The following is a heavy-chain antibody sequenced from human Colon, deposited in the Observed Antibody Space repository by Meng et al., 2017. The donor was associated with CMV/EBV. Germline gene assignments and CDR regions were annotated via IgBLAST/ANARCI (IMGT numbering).Heavy chain of an antibody. CDR2: IHGDDTE. V-gene: IGHV2-5*02. CDR3: VHRYSSSSGEVS. J-gene: IGHJ5*02. CDR1: GFSITNKLNS. D-gene: IGHD6-6*01. Sequence: ITLKMLVLTSVNPTPTRTLTLHFYGFSITNKLNSLGWIRQSPGKALEWLALIHGDDTEQYSPSLQSRLSATRDTSKNQVVLTLTDMDPVDTATYYCVHRYSSSSGEVSWGQGTLVTVSS.